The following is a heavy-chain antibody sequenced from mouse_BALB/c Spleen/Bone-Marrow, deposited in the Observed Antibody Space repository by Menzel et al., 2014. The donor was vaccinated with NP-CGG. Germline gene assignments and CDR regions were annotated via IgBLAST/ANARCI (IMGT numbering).Heavy chain of an antibody. CDR3: ARGGNYWYFDV. V-gene: IGHV1-14*01. CDR2: INPYNDGT. Sequence: EVQLQQSGPELVKPGASVKMSRKASGYTFTSYLMHWVKQKPGQGLEWIGYINPYNDGTKYNEKFKGKATLTSDKSSSTAYMELSSLTSEDSAVYYCARGGNYWYFDVWGAGTTVTVSS. D-gene: IGHD2-1*01. CDR1: GYTFTSYL. J-gene: IGHJ1*01.